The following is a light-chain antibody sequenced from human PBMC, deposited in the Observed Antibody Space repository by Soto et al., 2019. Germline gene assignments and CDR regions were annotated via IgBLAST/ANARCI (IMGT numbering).Light chain of an antibody. Sequence: QSVLTQPRSVSGSPGQSVTISCTGTSSDVGDYKYVSWYRQDPGKAPKIIIYDISERPLGVPDRFSGSKSGNTASLTISGLQAEDESDYYCCSYAGSYSYVFGTGTKVTVL. J-gene: IGLJ1*01. V-gene: IGLV2-11*01. CDR2: DIS. CDR3: CSYAGSYSYV. CDR1: SSDVGDYKY.